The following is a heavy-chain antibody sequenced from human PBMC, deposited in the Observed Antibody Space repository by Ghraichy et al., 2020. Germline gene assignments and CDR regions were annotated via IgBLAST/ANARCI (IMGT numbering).Heavy chain of an antibody. CDR3: AKVGGRWLQFGYFDY. CDR1: GFTFSSYA. CDR2: ISGSGGST. V-gene: IGHV3-23*01. J-gene: IGHJ4*02. D-gene: IGHD5-24*01. Sequence: GGSLRLSCAAFGFTFSSYAMSWVRQAPGKGLEWVSAISGSGGSTYYADSVKGRFTISRDNSKNTLYLQMNSLRAEDTAVYYCAKVGGRWLQFGYFDYWGQGTLVTVSS.